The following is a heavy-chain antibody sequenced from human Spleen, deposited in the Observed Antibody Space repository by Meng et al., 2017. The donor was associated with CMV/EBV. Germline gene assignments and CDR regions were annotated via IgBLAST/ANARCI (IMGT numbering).Heavy chain of an antibody. V-gene: IGHV4-59*01. Sequence: SETLSLTCTVSGGSISTYYWSWIRQPPGKGLEWIGYIYYSGSTNCNPSLKSRVTISVDTSKNQFSLKLSSVNAADTAVYYCARAGGSSLSFDYWGQGTLVTVSS. D-gene: IGHD2-15*01. CDR2: IYYSGST. J-gene: IGHJ4*02. CDR1: GGSISTYY. CDR3: ARAGGSSLSFDY.